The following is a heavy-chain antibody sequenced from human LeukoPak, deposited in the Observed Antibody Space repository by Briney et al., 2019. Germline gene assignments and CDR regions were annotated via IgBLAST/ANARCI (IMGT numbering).Heavy chain of an antibody. CDR1: GFTFSSYS. D-gene: IGHD1-1*01. CDR3: ARSAAGTYY. V-gene: IGHV3-21*01. CDR2: ISSSSSYK. Sequence: GGSLRLSCVASGFTFSSYSMNWVRQAPGKGLEWVSSISSSSSYKYYTDTVKGRFTISRDNAKNSLYLQMKSLGAEDTAVYYCARSAAGTYYWGQGTLVTVSS. J-gene: IGHJ4*02.